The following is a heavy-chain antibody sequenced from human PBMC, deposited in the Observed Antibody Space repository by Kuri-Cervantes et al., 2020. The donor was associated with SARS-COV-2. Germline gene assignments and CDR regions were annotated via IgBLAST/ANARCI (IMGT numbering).Heavy chain of an antibody. V-gene: IGHV3-15*01. Sequence: GESLKISCAASGFTFSNAWMSWVRQAPGKGLEWVGRIKTKTDGGTTDYAAPVKGRFTISRDDSKNTLYLQMNSLKTEDTAVYYCARDGGGNLGDWGPGTLVTVSS. J-gene: IGHJ4*02. CDR1: GFTFSNAW. CDR2: IKTKTDGGTT. D-gene: IGHD4-23*01. CDR3: ARDGGGNLGD.